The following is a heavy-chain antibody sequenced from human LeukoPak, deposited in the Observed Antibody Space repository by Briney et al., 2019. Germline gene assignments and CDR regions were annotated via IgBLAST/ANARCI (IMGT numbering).Heavy chain of an antibody. V-gene: IGHV3-9*01. CDR2: ISWNSGSI. J-gene: IGHJ4*02. Sequence: GRSLRLSCAASGFTFDDYAMHWVRQAPGKGLEWVSGISWNSGSIGYADSVKGRFTISRDNAKNSLYLQMNSLRAEDTALYYCAKDAGHDYGDYRWGSHPSLFDYWGQGTLVTVSS. D-gene: IGHD4-17*01. CDR1: GFTFDDYA. CDR3: AKDAGHDYGDYRWGSHPSLFDY.